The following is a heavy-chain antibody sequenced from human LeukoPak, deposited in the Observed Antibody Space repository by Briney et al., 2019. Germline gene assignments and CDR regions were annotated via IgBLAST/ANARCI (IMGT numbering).Heavy chain of an antibody. J-gene: IGHJ4*02. Sequence: GGSLRLSCAASGFTFSTYSMNWVRQAPGKGLEWVSSINSSSTYIYYADSVKGRFTISRDNAKNSLYLQMNSLRAEDTAMYYCAKDIGEWFGERWAFDDYWGQGTLVTVSS. CDR3: AKDIGEWFGERWAFDDY. CDR2: INSSSTYI. D-gene: IGHD3-10*01. V-gene: IGHV3-21*01. CDR1: GFTFSTYS.